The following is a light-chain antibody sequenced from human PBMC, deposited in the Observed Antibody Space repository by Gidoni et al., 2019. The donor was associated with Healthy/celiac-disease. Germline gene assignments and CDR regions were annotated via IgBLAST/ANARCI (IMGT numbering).Light chain of an antibody. CDR3: QQRSNWLT. CDR1: QSVSSY. J-gene: IGKJ4*01. CDR2: DAS. V-gene: IGKV3-11*01. Sequence: DIVLTQSPATLSLSPGERATLSCRPSQSVSSYLAWYQQKPGQAPRLLIYDASNRATGIPARFSGSGSGTDFTLTISSLEPEDFAVYYCQQRSNWLTFGGGTKVEIK.